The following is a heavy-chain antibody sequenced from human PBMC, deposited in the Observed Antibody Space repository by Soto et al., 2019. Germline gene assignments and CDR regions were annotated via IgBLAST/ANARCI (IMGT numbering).Heavy chain of an antibody. V-gene: IGHV3-7*04. J-gene: IGHJ4*02. D-gene: IGHD2-8*01. CDR3: VRGGWSVDH. CDR2: IKQDGSEK. CDR1: GFTFSTYW. Sequence: EVQLVESGGGLVQPGGSLRLSCAVSGFTFSTYWMSWVRRAPGKGLEWLANIKQDGSEKNYVDSVKGRFTISRDNAKNSLYLQMSGLRVEDTAVYYCVRGGWSVDHWGQGPLVIVSS.